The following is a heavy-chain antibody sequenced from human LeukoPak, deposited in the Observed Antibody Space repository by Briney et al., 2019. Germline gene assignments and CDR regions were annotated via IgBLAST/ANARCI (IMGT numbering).Heavy chain of an antibody. D-gene: IGHD2-15*01. CDR3: ARDMSEKYSIDY. J-gene: IGHJ4*02. V-gene: IGHV3-30*03. CDR2: VSYDGSNE. Sequence: GRSLRLSCSASGFIFSDYGMHFVSYDGSNEYYADSVKGRFTISRDNSKDTLFLQVNSLRADDTAIYFCARDMSEKYSIDYWGQGTLVTVSS. CDR1: GFIFSDYG.